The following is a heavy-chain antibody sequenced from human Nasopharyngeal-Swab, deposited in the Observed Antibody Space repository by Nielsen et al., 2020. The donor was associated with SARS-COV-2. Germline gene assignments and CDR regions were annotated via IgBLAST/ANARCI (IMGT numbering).Heavy chain of an antibody. CDR3: ARDLWAVGATSN. V-gene: IGHV1-46*01. Sequence: ASVKVSCKASGYTFTSYYMHWVRRAPGQGLEWMGIINPSGGSTSYAQKFQGRVTMTRDTSTSTVYMELSSLRFEDTAVYYCARDLWAVGATSNWGQGTLVTVSS. J-gene: IGHJ4*02. CDR2: INPSGGST. D-gene: IGHD1-26*01. CDR1: GYTFTSYY.